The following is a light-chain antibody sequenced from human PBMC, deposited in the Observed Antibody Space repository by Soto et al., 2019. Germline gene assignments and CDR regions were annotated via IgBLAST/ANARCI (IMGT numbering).Light chain of an antibody. CDR3: SSYTTSCTYV. J-gene: IGLJ1*01. CDR2: DVS. CDR1: SSDVGGYNY. V-gene: IGLV2-14*01. Sequence: QSVLTQPASVSGSPGQSIAISCTGTSSDVGGYNYVSWYQQHPGKAPKLMVYDVSNRPSGVSNRFSGSKSGNTASLTISGLQAEDETDYYCSSYTTSCTYVFGTRTNVTVL.